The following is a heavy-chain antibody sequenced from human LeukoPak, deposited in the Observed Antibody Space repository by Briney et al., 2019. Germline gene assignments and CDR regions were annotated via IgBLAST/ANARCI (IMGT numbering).Heavy chain of an antibody. CDR2: IYSGGST. V-gene: IGHV3-66*01. J-gene: IGHJ4*02. CDR3: ARGGSGNINFDY. D-gene: IGHD6-19*01. CDR1: GFTVSSNY. Sequence: GGSLRLSCAASGFTVSSNYMSWVRQAPGKGLEWVSVIYSGGSTYYADSVKGRFTISGDNSKNTLYLQMNSLRAEDTAVYYCARGGSGNINFDYWGQGTLVTVSS.